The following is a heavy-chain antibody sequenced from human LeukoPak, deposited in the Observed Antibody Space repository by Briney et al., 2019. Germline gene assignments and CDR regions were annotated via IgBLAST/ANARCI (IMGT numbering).Heavy chain of an antibody. CDR3: ARDVTYYYDSSGYPKEYYFDY. CDR2: ISSSSSYI. CDR1: GFTFSSYS. D-gene: IGHD3-22*01. Sequence: GGSLRLSCAASGFTFSSYSMNWVRQAPGKGLGWVSSISSSSSYIYYADSVKGRFIISRDNAKNSLYLQMNSLRAEDTAVYYCARDVTYYYDSSGYPKEYYFDYWGQGTLVTVSS. V-gene: IGHV3-21*01. J-gene: IGHJ4*02.